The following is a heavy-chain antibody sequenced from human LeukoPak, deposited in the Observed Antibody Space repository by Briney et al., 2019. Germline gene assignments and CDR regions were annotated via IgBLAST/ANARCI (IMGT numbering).Heavy chain of an antibody. CDR3: AKDGGYDSSGYYGFDY. D-gene: IGHD3-22*01. V-gene: IGHV3-23*01. CDR2: ISGSGGST. J-gene: IGHJ4*02. CDR1: GFTFSSYA. Sequence: PGGSLRLSCAASGFTFSSYAMSWVRQAPGKGLEWVSAISGSGGSTYYVDSVKGRFTISRDNSKNTLYLQMNSLRAEDTAVYYCAKDGGYDSSGYYGFDYWGQGTLVTVSS.